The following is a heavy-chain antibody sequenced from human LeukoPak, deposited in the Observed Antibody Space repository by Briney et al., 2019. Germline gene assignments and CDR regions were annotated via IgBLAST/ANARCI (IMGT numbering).Heavy chain of an antibody. Sequence: GGSLRLSCAASGFTFSSYGMHWVRQAPGKGLEWVAFIRYDGSNKYYADSVKGRFTISRDNSKNTMFLQMNNLRVEDTATYYCAKPSGDYDYFDYWGQGALVAVSS. CDR2: IRYDGSNK. J-gene: IGHJ4*02. V-gene: IGHV3-30*02. CDR3: AKPSGDYDYFDY. D-gene: IGHD3-22*01. CDR1: GFTFSSYG.